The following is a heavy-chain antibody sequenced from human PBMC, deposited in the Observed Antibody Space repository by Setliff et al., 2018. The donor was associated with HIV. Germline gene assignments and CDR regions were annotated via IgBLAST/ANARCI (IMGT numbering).Heavy chain of an antibody. CDR2: INPNTGGT. CDR3: ARDXFPDGRPGKFDY. V-gene: IGHV1-2*02. D-gene: IGHD3-10*01. Sequence: ASVKVSCKASGYTFVDYYIHWVRQAPGQGLEWVGFINPNTGGTHYGQKFQGRVTMTRDTAINSVYMELRSLTFDDTAVYYCARDXFPDGRPGKFDYWGQGTLVTVSS. J-gene: IGHJ4*02. CDR1: GYTFVDYY.